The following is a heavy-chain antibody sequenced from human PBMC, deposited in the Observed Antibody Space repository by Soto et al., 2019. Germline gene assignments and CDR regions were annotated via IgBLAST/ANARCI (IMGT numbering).Heavy chain of an antibody. Sequence: PSETLSLTCTVSGGSISSYYWSWIRQPPGKGLEWIGYIYYSGSTNYNPSLKSRVTISVDTSKNQFSLKLSSVTAADTAVYYCARYRYSSYFDYWGQGTLVTVSS. J-gene: IGHJ4*02. CDR3: ARYRYSSYFDY. V-gene: IGHV4-59*08. CDR1: GGSISSYY. CDR2: IYYSGST. D-gene: IGHD6-13*01.